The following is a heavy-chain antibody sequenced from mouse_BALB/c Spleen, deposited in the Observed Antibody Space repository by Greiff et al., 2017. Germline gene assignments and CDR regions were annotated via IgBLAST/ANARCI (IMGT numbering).Heavy chain of an antibody. V-gene: IGHV1S34*01. CDR3: ARRYDGDYAMDY. CDR1: GYSFTGYY. CDR2: ISCYNGAT. Sequence: LVKTAASVTISCKASGYSFTGYYMHWVKQSHGKSLEWIGYISCYNGATSYNPKFKGKGTFTVDTSSSTAYMQFNSLTSEDSAVYYCARRYDGDYAMDYWGQGTSVTVSS. D-gene: IGHD2-14*01. J-gene: IGHJ4*01.